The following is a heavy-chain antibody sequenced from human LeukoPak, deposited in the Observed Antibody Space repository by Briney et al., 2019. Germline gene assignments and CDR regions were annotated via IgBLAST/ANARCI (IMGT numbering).Heavy chain of an antibody. J-gene: IGHJ4*02. D-gene: IGHD2-15*01. Sequence: GASVKDSCKASGGTFSSYAISWVRQAPGQGLEWMGGIIPIFGTANYAQKFQGRVTITADESTSTAYMELSSLRSEDTAVYYCARDQRPDCSGGSCYPFFDYWGQGTLVTVSS. CDR1: GGTFSSYA. CDR2: IIPIFGTA. V-gene: IGHV1-69*13. CDR3: ARDQRPDCSGGSCYPFFDY.